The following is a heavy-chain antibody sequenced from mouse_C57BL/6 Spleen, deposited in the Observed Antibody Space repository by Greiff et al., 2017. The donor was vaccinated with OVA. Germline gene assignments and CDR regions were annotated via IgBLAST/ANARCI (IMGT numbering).Heavy chain of an antibody. CDR2: INPNYGTT. CDR1: GYSFTDYN. J-gene: IGHJ4*01. V-gene: IGHV1-39*01. Sequence: EVQLQESGPELVKPGASVKISCKASGYSFTDYNMNWVKQSNGKSLEWIGVINPNYGTTSYNQKFKGKATLTVDKSSSTAYMQLNSLTSEDSSVYYCARSDYDGYFSYAMDYWGQGTSVTVSS. CDR3: ARSDYDGYFSYAMDY. D-gene: IGHD2-3*01.